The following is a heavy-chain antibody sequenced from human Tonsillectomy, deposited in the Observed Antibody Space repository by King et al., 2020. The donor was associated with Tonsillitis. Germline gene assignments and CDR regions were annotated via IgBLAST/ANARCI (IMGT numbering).Heavy chain of an antibody. D-gene: IGHD3-22*01. CDR2: IRSRAYGGTT. Sequence: VQLVESGGGLVQPGRSLRLSCTASGFTFGDYAMSWFRQAPGKGLEWVGFIRSRAYGGTTEYAASVKGRFTISRDDSKSIAYLQMNSLKTEDTAVYYCTRAHDHTYYYDSSGYFDSWGQGTLVTVSS. J-gene: IGHJ4*02. V-gene: IGHV3-49*03. CDR1: GFTFGDYA. CDR3: TRAHDHTYYYDSSGYFDS.